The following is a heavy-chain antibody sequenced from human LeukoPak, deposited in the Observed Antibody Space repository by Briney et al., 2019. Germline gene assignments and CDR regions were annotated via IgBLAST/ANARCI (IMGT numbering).Heavy chain of an antibody. CDR2: IYNDGSST. Sequence: PGGSLRLSCAASGFTFSNYWMHWVRQAPGKGLVWVSRIYNDGSSTSYADSVKGRFTISRDNSMNTLNLQMNKFRREDTAVYYCARDNVPIYDFDSYGFLEDWGQGTLVTVSS. CDR1: GFTFSNYW. CDR3: ARDNVPIYDFDSYGFLED. V-gene: IGHV3-74*01. J-gene: IGHJ4*02. D-gene: IGHD3/OR15-3a*01.